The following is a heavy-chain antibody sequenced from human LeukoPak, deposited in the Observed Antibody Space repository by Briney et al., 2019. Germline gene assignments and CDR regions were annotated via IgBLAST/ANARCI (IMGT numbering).Heavy chain of an antibody. CDR1: GCTFSSYA. D-gene: IGHD6-19*01. CDR3: AMGGIAVAAYFDY. Sequence: SVKVSCKASGCTFSSYAISWVRQAPGQGLEWMGRIIPILGIANYAQKFQGRVTITADKSTSTAYMELSSLRSEDTAVYYCAMGGIAVAAYFDYWGQGTLVTVSS. J-gene: IGHJ4*02. V-gene: IGHV1-69*04. CDR2: IIPILGIA.